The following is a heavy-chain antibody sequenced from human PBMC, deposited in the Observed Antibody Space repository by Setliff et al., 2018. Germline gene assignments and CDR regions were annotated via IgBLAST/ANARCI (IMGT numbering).Heavy chain of an antibody. CDR3: ARESRYYYDNLGTLDY. Sequence: SETLSLTCTVSGGSISSGDYYWSRIRQPPGKGLEWIGYIYSSGNTYYNPSLKSRVSISVDTSKNQFSLKLSSVTAADTAVYYCARESRYYYDNLGTLDYWGQGTLVTVSS. D-gene: IGHD3-22*01. CDR1: GGSISSGDYY. V-gene: IGHV4-30-4*08. J-gene: IGHJ4*02. CDR2: IYSSGNT.